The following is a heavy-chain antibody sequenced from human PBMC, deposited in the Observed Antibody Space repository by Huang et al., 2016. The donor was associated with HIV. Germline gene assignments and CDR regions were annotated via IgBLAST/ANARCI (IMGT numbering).Heavy chain of an antibody. CDR3: TKDWSVRGTNRFNSMDY. CDR1: QFTFTSYG. D-gene: IGHD3-16*02. J-gene: IGHJ4*02. Sequence: QVQLVESGGGVVQPERSLKLSCATSQFTFTSYGMHWVRQAPGKGLEWVAVISYDGNTKCYADSVKGRFTISRDNSKKILFLQMSSLRPEDTAIYYCTKDWSVRGTNRFNSMDYWGQGTQVTVSS. V-gene: IGHV3-30*18. CDR2: ISYDGNTK.